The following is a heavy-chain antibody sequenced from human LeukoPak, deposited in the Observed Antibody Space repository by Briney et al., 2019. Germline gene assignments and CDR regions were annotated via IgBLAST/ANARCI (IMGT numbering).Heavy chain of an antibody. D-gene: IGHD6-13*01. V-gene: IGHV4-34*01. CDR2: INHSGST. CDR1: GGSFSGYY. CDR3: ARLVRGSRTYYYYYMDV. Sequence: PSETLSLTCAVYGGSFSGYYWSWIRQPPGKGLEWIGEINHSGSTNYNPSLKSRVTISVDTSKNQFSLKLSSVTAADTAVYYCARLVRGSRTYYYYYMDVWGKGTTVTVSS. J-gene: IGHJ6*03.